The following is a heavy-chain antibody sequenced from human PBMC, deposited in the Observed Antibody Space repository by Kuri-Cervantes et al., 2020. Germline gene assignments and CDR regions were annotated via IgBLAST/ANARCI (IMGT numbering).Heavy chain of an antibody. V-gene: IGHV3-66*01. D-gene: IGHD6-19*01. CDR2: IYSGGST. CDR1: GFTVSSNY. Sequence: GESLKISCAASGFTVSSNYMSWVRQAPGKGLEWVSVIYSGGSTYYADSVKGRFTISRDNSKNTLYLQMNSLRAEDTAVYYCARTHGSGWDFDYWGQGTLVTVSS. J-gene: IGHJ4*02. CDR3: ARTHGSGWDFDY.